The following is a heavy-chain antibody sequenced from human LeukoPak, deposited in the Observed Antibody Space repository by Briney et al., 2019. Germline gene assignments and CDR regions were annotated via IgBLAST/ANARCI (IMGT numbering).Heavy chain of an antibody. CDR1: GFTFSSHE. D-gene: IGHD1/OR15-1a*01. J-gene: IGHJ4*02. CDR3: ARDSGSGTSGNEFDY. Sequence: PGGSLRLSCAASGFTFSSHEMSWVRKAPGKGLEWVSYISEGGDLIYYAEFVKGRFTVSRDNAKNVLFLQMSGLRVEDTAVYYCARDSGSGTSGNEFDYWGQGTLVSVSS. V-gene: IGHV3-48*03. CDR2: ISEGGDLI.